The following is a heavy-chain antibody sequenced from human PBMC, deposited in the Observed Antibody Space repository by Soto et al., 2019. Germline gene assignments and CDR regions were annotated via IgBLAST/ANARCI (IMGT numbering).Heavy chain of an antibody. J-gene: IGHJ4*02. Sequence: GGSLILSCAASGFTFSSYIMNWVRQAPGKGLEWVSSISSRSSYIYYADSVKGRFTISRDNAKNSLYLQMNSLRAEDTAVYYCARGGGTYYYDSSGYYLFDYWGQGSLVTVSS. CDR3: ARGGGTYYYDSSGYYLFDY. CDR1: GFTFSSYI. CDR2: ISSRSSYI. V-gene: IGHV3-21*01. D-gene: IGHD3-22*01.